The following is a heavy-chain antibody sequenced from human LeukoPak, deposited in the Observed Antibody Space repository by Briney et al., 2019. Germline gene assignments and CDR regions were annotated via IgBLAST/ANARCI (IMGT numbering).Heavy chain of an antibody. CDR3: ARDNVVGATHFDY. CDR2: INPSGGST. CDR1: GYTFTSYY. J-gene: IGHJ4*02. D-gene: IGHD1-26*01. Sequence: ASVKVSCKASGYTFTSYYMHWVRQAPGQGLEWMGIINPSGGSTSYAQKFRGRVTMTGDTSTSTVYMELSSLRSEDTAVYYCARDNVVGATHFDYWGQGTLVTVSS. V-gene: IGHV1-46*01.